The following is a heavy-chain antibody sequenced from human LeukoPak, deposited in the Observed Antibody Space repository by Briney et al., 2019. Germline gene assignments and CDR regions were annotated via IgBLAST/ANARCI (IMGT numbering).Heavy chain of an antibody. D-gene: IGHD3-22*01. J-gene: IGHJ4*02. CDR1: GFTFSSYG. CDR2: IWYDGSNK. V-gene: IGHV3-33*06. Sequence: PGRSLRLSCAASGFTFSSYGMHWVRQAPGKGLEWVAVIWYDGSNKYYADSVKGRFTISRDNSKNTLYLQMNSLRAEDTAVYYCAKELGVVVIPVLGYCGQGTLVTVSS. CDR3: AKELGVVVIPVLGY.